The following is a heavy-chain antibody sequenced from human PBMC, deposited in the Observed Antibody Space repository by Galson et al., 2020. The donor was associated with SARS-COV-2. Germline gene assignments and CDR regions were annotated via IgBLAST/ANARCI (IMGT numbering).Heavy chain of an antibody. CDR1: GFIVSSNY. CDR2: IYSGGDT. CDR3: ARFLGET. J-gene: IGHJ5*02. V-gene: IGHV3-53*01. D-gene: IGHD3-3*01. Sequence: LSLTCAASGFIVSSNYMSWVRQAPGKGLEWVSVIYSGGDTYYPDSVKGRFTISRDNSKNTLYLQMNSLRAEDTAVYYCARFLGETWGQGTLVTVSS.